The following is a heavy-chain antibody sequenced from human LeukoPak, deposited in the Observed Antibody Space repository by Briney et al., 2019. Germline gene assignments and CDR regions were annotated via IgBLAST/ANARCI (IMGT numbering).Heavy chain of an antibody. CDR1: GFTFSSYA. Sequence: PGGSLRLFCGASGFTFSSYAMSWVRQAPGKGLEWVSAIGGGTYYADSVKGRFTISRDNSKNTLYPQMNSLRAEDTAVYYCAKVLAYYFDYWGQGTLVTVSS. J-gene: IGHJ4*02. CDR3: AKVLAYYFDY. V-gene: IGHV3-23*01. CDR2: IGGGT.